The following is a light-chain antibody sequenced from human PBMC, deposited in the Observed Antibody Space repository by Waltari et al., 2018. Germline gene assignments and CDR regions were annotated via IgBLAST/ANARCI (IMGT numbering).Light chain of an antibody. CDR1: SSNIGSNT. V-gene: IGLV1-44*01. Sequence: QSVLTQPPSASGTPGQRVTISCSGSSSNIGSNTVNWYQQPPGPAPKLPIYSNNQRPSGVPDRFSGSKSGTSASLAISGLQSEDEADYYCAAWDDSLNGRVFGGGTKLTVL. CDR2: SNN. CDR3: AAWDDSLNGRV. J-gene: IGLJ3*02.